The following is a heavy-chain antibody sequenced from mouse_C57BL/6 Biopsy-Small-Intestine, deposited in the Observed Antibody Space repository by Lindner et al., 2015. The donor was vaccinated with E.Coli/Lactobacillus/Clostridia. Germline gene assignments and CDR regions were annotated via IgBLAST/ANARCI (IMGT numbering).Heavy chain of an antibody. Sequence: VQLQESGGGLVQPKGSLKLSCVASGFTFSNYWMNWVRQSPEKGLEWVAQIRLKSDNYATHYAESVKGRFTISRDDSKSSVYLQMNNLRAEDTGIYYCTKAGSSTWFAYWGQGTLVTVSA. D-gene: IGHD1-1*01. CDR1: GFTFSNYW. J-gene: IGHJ3*01. CDR3: TKAGSSTWFAY. V-gene: IGHV6-3*01. CDR2: IRLKSDNYAT.